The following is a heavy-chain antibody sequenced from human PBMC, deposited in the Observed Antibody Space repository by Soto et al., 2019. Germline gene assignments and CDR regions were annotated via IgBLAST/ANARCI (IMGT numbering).Heavy chain of an antibody. V-gene: IGHV3-9*01. CDR2: ISWNSGSI. Sequence: GGSLRLSCAASGFTFDDYAMHWVRQAPGKGLEWVSGISWNSGSIGYADSVKGRFTISRDNAKNSLYLQMNSLRAEDTALYYCARYLDPGQIVVVPAAIQTRPGNAFDIWGQGTMVAVSS. CDR3: ARYLDPGQIVVVPAAIQTRPGNAFDI. J-gene: IGHJ3*02. D-gene: IGHD2-2*02. CDR1: GFTFDDYA.